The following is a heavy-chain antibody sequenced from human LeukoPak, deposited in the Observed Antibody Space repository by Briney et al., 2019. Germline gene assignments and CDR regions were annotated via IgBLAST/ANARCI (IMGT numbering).Heavy chain of an antibody. Sequence: GASLQISCKGSGYIFTSYWIAWVRPMPGKGLAWMGIIYPGDSDTKYSPSFQGQVTISADKSISTAYLQWSSLKASDTAMYYCARRDYGGKHFDYWGQGTLLTVSS. CDR3: ARRDYGGKHFDY. CDR2: IYPGDSDT. CDR1: GYIFTSYW. J-gene: IGHJ4*02. V-gene: IGHV5-51*01. D-gene: IGHD4-23*01.